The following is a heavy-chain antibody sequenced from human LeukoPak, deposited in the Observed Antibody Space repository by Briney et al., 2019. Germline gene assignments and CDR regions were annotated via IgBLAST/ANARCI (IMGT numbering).Heavy chain of an antibody. Sequence: SETLSLTCTVSGGSISSGDYYWSWIRQPPGKGLEWIGYIYYSGSTYYNPPLKSRVTISVDTSKNQFSLKLSSVTAADTAVYYCAREVTVEMATIRSFWFDYWGQGTLVTVSS. CDR2: IYYSGST. D-gene: IGHD5-24*01. V-gene: IGHV4-30-4*01. CDR1: GGSISSGDYY. CDR3: AREVTVEMATIRSFWFDY. J-gene: IGHJ4*02.